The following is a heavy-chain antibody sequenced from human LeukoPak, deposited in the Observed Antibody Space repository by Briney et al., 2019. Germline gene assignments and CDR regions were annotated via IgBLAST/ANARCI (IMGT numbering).Heavy chain of an antibody. CDR1: GFTFSSYW. D-gene: IGHD3-9*01. V-gene: IGHV3-7*01. CDR2: IKQDGSEK. J-gene: IGHJ4*02. CDR3: ARGPSNDWPGYFDY. Sequence: AGGSLRLSCAASGFTFSSYWMSWVRQAPGKGLEWVANIKQDGSEKYYVDSVKGRFTISRDNAKNSLYLQMNSLRAEDTAVYYCARGPSNDWPGYFDYWGQGTLVTVSS.